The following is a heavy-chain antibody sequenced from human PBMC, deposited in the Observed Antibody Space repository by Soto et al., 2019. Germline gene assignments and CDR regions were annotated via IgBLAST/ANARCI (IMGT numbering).Heavy chain of an antibody. V-gene: IGHV1-2*04. D-gene: IGHD2-15*01. CDR3: ATSRVVVVVAATLDGSDYYGMDV. CDR2: INPNSGGT. J-gene: IGHJ6*02. Sequence: ASVKVSCKASGYTFTGYYMHWVRQAPGQGLEWMGWINPNSGGTNYAQKFQGWVTMTRDTSISTAYMELSRLRSDDTAVYYCATSRVVVVVAATLDGSDYYGMDVSGQGTTVTVSS. CDR1: GYTFTGYY.